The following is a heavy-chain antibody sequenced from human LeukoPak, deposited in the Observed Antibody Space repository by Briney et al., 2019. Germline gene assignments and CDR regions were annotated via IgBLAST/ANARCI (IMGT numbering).Heavy chain of an antibody. D-gene: IGHD6-13*01. CDR2: IYSGGST. V-gene: IGHV3-53*01. CDR1: GFTVSSNY. Sequence: GGSLRLSCAASGFTVSSNYMSWVRQAPGKGLEWVSVIYSGGSTYYADSVKGRFTISRDNSKNTLYLQMNSLRAEDTALYYCASDADPATGIAAAGSAFDIWGQGTMVTVSS. CDR3: ASDADPATGIAAAGSAFDI. J-gene: IGHJ3*02.